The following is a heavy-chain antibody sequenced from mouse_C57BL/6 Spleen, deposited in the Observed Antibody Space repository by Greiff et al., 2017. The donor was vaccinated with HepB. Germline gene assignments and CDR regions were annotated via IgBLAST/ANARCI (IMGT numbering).Heavy chain of an antibody. CDR3: ARRGLRRRGWYFDV. J-gene: IGHJ1*03. V-gene: IGHV1-26*01. D-gene: IGHD2-4*01. Sequence: EVQLQQSGPELVKPGASVKISCKASGYTFTDYYMNWVKQSHGKSLEWIGDINPNNGGTSYNQKFKGKATLTVDKSSSTAYMERRSLTSEDSAVYYCARRGLRRRGWYFDVWGTGTTVTVSS. CDR2: INPNNGGT. CDR1: GYTFTDYY.